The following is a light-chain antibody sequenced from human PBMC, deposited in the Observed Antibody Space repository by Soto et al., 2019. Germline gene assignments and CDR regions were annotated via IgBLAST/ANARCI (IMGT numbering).Light chain of an antibody. CDR1: QTVGTN. CDR2: GAT. Sequence: ERVMTQSPATLSVSPGERVTLSCRASQTVGTNLAWYHQKPGQVPRLLIYGATVRATGIPARFSGSGSGTEFTLTISSLQSEDFAVYYCQQYNQWPWTFGQGTNVEVK. J-gene: IGKJ1*01. CDR3: QQYNQWPWT. V-gene: IGKV3-15*01.